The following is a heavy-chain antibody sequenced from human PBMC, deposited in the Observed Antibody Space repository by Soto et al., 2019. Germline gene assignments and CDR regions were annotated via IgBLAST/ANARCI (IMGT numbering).Heavy chain of an antibody. J-gene: IGHJ3*02. D-gene: IGHD6-19*01. CDR2: ISSSKTYI. CDR3: VRDSGWAFDI. CDR1: GFSFSSYS. Sequence: EVQLVESGGGLVQPGQSLRVSCAASGFSFSSYSMNWVRQAPGKGLEWISYISSSKTYIWYADSVKGRFTISRDNAKHSLSLQMNSLRDEDTAVYYCVRDSGWAFDIWGLGTMVTVSS. V-gene: IGHV3-48*02.